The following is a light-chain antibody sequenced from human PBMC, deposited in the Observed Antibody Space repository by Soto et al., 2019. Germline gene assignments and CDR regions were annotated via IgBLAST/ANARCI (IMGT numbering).Light chain of an antibody. V-gene: IGKV1-39*01. J-gene: IGKJ4*01. CDR3: HQTYSAPLT. CDR2: GAS. CDR1: QGISNY. Sequence: DIQMTQSPFSLLASVGDRVNIPCRASQGISNYLNWYQQKPGRAPSLLIHGASSLQGGVPSRFSGSGSGTDFTLTISSLQPEDFTTYYCHQTYSAPLTFGGGTKVEI.